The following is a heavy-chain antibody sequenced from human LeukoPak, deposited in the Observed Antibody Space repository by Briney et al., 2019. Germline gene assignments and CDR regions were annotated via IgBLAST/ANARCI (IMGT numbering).Heavy chain of an antibody. CDR3: ARGDYDILTGYYRYYFDY. CDR1: GYTFTGYD. V-gene: IGHV1-8*01. CDR2: MNPNSGNT. Sequence: ASVKVSCKASGYTFTGYDINWVRQATGQGLEWMGWMNPNSGNTGYAQKFQGRVTMTRNTSISTAYMELSSLRSEDTAVYYCARGDYDILTGYYRYYFDYWGQGTLVTVSS. J-gene: IGHJ4*02. D-gene: IGHD3-9*01.